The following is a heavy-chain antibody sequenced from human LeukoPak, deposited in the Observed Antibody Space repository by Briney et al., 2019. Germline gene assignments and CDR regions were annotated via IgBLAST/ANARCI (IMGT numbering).Heavy chain of an antibody. D-gene: IGHD2-15*01. CDR2: INHSGST. Sequence: SETLSLTCAVYGGSFSGYYWSWIRQPPGKGLEWIGEINHSGSTNYNPSLKSRVTISVDTSKNQFSLKLSSVTAADTAVHYCARGREDIVVVVAATLDYWGQGTLVTVSS. J-gene: IGHJ4*02. CDR1: GGSFSGYY. CDR3: ARGREDIVVVVAATLDY. V-gene: IGHV4-34*01.